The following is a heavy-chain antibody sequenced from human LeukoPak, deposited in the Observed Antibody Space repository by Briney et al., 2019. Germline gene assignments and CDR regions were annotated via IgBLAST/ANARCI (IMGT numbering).Heavy chain of an antibody. CDR2: ICPGDSDA. CDR3: ARHGRYTAIEYFDY. CDR1: GYSFTNYC. D-gene: IGHD5-18*01. V-gene: IGHV5-51*01. J-gene: IGHJ4*02. Sequence: TGESLKISCKGSGYSFTNYCIGWVRQMPGKGLEWMGIICPGDSDARYSPSFQGHVTISTDKSISTAYLQWNSLKASDTAMYYCARHGRYTAIEYFDYWGQGTLVTVSS.